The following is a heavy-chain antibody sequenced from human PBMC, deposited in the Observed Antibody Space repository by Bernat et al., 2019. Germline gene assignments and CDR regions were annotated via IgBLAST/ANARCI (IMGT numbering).Heavy chain of an antibody. Sequence: QLQLQESGPGLEKPSETLSLTCTVSGGSISSSSYYWGWIRQPPGKGLEWIGSIYYSGSTYYNPSLKSRVTISVDTSKNQFSLKLSSVTAADTAVYYCARERVVLNWFDPWGQGTLVTVSS. CDR3: ARERVVLNWFDP. J-gene: IGHJ5*02. CDR2: IYYSGST. CDR1: GGSISSSSYY. V-gene: IGHV4-39*01. D-gene: IGHD3-3*01.